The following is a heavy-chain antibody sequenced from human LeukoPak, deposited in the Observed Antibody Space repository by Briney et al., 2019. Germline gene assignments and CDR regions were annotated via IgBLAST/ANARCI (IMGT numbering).Heavy chain of an antibody. J-gene: IGHJ4*02. Sequence: NPSETLSLTCTVSGGSISSYYWSWIRQPPGKGLEWIGYIYYSGSTNYNPSLKSRVTISVDTSKNQFSLKLSSVTAADTAVYYCARGLTYYDILTGYYSPYFDYWGQGTLVTVSS. V-gene: IGHV4-59*01. CDR3: ARGLTYYDILTGYYSPYFDY. D-gene: IGHD3-9*01. CDR1: GGSISSYY. CDR2: IYYSGST.